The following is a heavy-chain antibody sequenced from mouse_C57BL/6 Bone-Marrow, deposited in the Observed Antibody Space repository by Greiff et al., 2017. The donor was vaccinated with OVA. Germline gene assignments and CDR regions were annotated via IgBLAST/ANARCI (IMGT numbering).Heavy chain of an antibody. Sequence: VQLKQSGPELVKPGASVKISCKASGYTFTDYYMNWVKQSHGKSLEWIGDINPNNGGTSYNQKFKGKATLTVDKSSSTAYMELRSLTSEDSAVYYCARRAYYGNHYYAMDYWGQGTSVTVSS. V-gene: IGHV1-26*01. CDR3: ARRAYYGNHYYAMDY. D-gene: IGHD2-10*01. J-gene: IGHJ4*01. CDR2: INPNNGGT. CDR1: GYTFTDYY.